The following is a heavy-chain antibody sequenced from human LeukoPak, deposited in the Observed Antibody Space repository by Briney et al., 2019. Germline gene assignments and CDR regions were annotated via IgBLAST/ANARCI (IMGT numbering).Heavy chain of an antibody. CDR1: GGTFSSYA. D-gene: IGHD3-16*02. CDR2: IIPIFGTA. J-gene: IGHJ4*02. V-gene: IGHV1-69*13. CDR3: ARGGGGEGITFGGVIAEYFDY. Sequence: GASVKVSCKASGGTFSSYAISWVRQAPGQGLEWMGGIIPIFGTANYAQKFQGRVTITADESTSTAYMELSSLRSEDTAVYYRARGGGGEGITFGGVIAEYFDYWGQGTLVTVSS.